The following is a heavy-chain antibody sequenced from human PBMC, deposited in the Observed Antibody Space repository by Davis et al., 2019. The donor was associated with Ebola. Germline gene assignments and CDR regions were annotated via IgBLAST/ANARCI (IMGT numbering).Heavy chain of an antibody. CDR1: GYTFTGYY. CDR2: ISPNTGGS. J-gene: IGHJ4*02. Sequence: AASVKVSCKASGYTFTGYYIHWVRQAPGQGLEWMGWISPNTGGSNYAQKCQGTVTMTRDTSISTAYMELSRLGSDDTAVYYCARSYHYDTSGYLPSLDYWGQGTLVTVSS. CDR3: ARSYHYDTSGYLPSLDY. V-gene: IGHV1-2*02. D-gene: IGHD3-22*01.